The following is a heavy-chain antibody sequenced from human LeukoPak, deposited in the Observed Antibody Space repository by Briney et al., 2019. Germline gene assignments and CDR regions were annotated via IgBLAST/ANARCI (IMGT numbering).Heavy chain of an antibody. V-gene: IGHV1-2*02. D-gene: IGHD1-26*01. CDR3: ARDKSGSYEY. J-gene: IGHJ4*01. CDR1: GYTFTDYY. CDR2: INPNSGGT. Sequence: ASVKVSCKASGYTFTDYYMHWVRQAPGQGLEWVGLINPNSGGTNYAQKFQGRVTMTRDTSISTAYMELSRLRSDDTAVYYCARDKSGSYEYWGHGTPVTVSS.